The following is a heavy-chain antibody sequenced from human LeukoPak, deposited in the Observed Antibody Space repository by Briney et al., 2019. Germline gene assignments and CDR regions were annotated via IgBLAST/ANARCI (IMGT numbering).Heavy chain of an antibody. D-gene: IGHD6-19*01. CDR3: ASSRGTAVADAFDI. CDR1: GGSISSYY. Sequence: SETLSLTCTVSGGSISSYYWSWIRQPPGKGLEWIGYIYYSGSTNYNPSLKSRVTISVDTSKNQFSLKLSSVTAADTAVYCCASSRGTAVADAFDIWGQGTMVTVSS. J-gene: IGHJ3*02. CDR2: IYYSGST. V-gene: IGHV4-59*01.